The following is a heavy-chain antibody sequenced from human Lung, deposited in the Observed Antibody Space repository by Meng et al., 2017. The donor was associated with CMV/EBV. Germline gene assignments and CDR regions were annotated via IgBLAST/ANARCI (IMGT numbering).Heavy chain of an antibody. J-gene: IGHJ4*02. Sequence: WVTQAPGKGLEWVSVVGYDGSNEIYADSVKRRFTISSDNTKTTLYLQMSKLSVEDTALYCCVRDVIAFGEVVTSYFDFWGQGTLVTVSS. D-gene: IGHD3-10*01. CDR2: VGYDGSNE. CDR3: VRDVIAFGEVVTSYFDF. V-gene: IGHV3-33*01.